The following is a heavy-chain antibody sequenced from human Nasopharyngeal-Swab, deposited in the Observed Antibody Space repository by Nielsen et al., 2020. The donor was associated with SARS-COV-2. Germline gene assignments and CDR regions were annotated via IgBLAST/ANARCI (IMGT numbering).Heavy chain of an antibody. CDR3: VRDTGAWDFDY. CDR2: IRRDSGAR. J-gene: IGHJ4*02. D-gene: IGHD1-26*01. CDR1: GFSLSNYW. V-gene: IGHV3-7*01. Sequence: GGSLRLSCVGSGFSLSNYWMSWVRQAPGRGLEWVANIRRDSGARFYVDSVKGRFTTSRDNAKNSLYLQMNRLRAEDTAVYYCVRDTGAWDFDYWGQGTLITVSS.